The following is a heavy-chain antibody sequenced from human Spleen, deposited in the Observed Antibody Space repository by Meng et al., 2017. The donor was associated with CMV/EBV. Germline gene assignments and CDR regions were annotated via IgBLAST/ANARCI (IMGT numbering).Heavy chain of an antibody. CDR2: LTPNSGGT. D-gene: IGHD2-2*01. V-gene: IGHV1-2*02. CDR1: GYTFTGYY. CDR3: AREWSSTSNFDY. J-gene: IGHJ4*02. Sequence: CKASGYTFTGYYMHWVRQAPVQGLEWMGWLTPNSGGTTYAQKFQGRVTMTRDTSISTAYMELRSLRSDDTAVYYCAREWSSTSNFDYWGQGTLVTVSS.